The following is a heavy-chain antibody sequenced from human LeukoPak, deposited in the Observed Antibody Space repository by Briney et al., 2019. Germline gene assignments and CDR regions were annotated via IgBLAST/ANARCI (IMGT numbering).Heavy chain of an antibody. J-gene: IGHJ4*02. Sequence: GGSLRLSCAASGFTFSSFAMSWVRQTPGKGLEWVSTISHDGGSTYFADSVKGRFTISGDNSKSTLYLQMNSLRAEDTALYFCAKDFSSGLFDYWGQGTLVAVSS. CDR2: ISHDGGST. D-gene: IGHD6-19*01. V-gene: IGHV3-23*01. CDR3: AKDFSSGLFDY. CDR1: GFTFSSFA.